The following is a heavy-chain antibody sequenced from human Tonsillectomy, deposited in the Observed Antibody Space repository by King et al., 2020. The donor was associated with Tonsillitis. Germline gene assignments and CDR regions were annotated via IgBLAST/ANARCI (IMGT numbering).Heavy chain of an antibody. Sequence: VQLQESGPGLVKPSQTLSLTCTVSGGSISSGNYFWRWIRQHPGKGLEWIGYIFYSGSTYYIPSLKSRVTISIDTSKNQFSLKLSSVTAADTAVYYCARALRDGFNYYFDYWGQGTLVTVSS. J-gene: IGHJ4*02. V-gene: IGHV4-31*03. CDR2: IFYSGST. CDR3: ARALRDGFNYYFDY. CDR1: GGSISSGNYF. D-gene: IGHD5-24*01.